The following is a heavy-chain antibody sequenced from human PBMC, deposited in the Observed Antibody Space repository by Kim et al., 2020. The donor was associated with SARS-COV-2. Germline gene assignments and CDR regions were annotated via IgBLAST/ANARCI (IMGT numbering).Heavy chain of an antibody. CDR3: AKGLSPYCSGGSCPFDY. J-gene: IGHJ4*02. Sequence: GGSLRLSCAASGFTFGSYAMSWVRQGPGKGLEWVSGLSGSGGSTDYADSVKGRFTISRDNSKNTLYLQMNSLRAEDTAIYYCAKGLSPYCSGGSCPFDYWGQGTLLTVSS. CDR2: LSGSGGST. V-gene: IGHV3-23*01. D-gene: IGHD2-15*01. CDR1: GFTFGSYA.